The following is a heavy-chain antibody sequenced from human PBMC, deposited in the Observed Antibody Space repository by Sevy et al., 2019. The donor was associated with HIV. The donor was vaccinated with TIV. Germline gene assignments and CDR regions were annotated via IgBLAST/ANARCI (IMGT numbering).Heavy chain of an antibody. CDR2: ISSSGSTI. D-gene: IGHD6-13*01. J-gene: IGHJ6*02. Sequence: GGSLRLSCAASGFTFSDYYMSWIRQAPGKGLEWVSYISSSGSTIYYADFVKGRFTISRDNAKNSLYQQMNSLRAEDTSVYYCARGGIAAADPTYYYYNGMDVWGQGTTVTVSS. V-gene: IGHV3-11*01. CDR3: ARGGIAAADPTYYYYNGMDV. CDR1: GFTFSDYY.